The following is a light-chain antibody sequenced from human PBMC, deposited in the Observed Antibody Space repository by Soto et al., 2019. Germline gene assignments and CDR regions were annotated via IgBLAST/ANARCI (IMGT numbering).Light chain of an antibody. CDR2: GAS. Sequence: EIVLTQSPGTLPLSPGERATLSCRASQSVSNNYLAWYQQKPGQAPRLVIYGASSRATGIPDRFSASGSGTDFTLTISSLQSEDFAVYYCQQYNNWPPLTFGGGTKVEIK. CDR3: QQYNNWPPLT. CDR1: QSVSNNY. V-gene: IGKV3-20*01. J-gene: IGKJ4*01.